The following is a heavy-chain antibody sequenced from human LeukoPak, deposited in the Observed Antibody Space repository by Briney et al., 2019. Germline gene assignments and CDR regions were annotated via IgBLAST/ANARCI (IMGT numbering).Heavy chain of an antibody. CDR3: ASTPRAPTGYSSGWYVY. J-gene: IGHJ4*02. Sequence: GASVKVSCKASGYTFTSYDINWVRQATGQGLEWMGWMNPNSGNTGYAQKFQGRVTMTRNTSISTAYMELSSLRSEDTAVYYCASTPRAPTGYSSGWYVYWGQGTLVTVSS. CDR1: GYTFTSYD. CDR2: MNPNSGNT. D-gene: IGHD6-19*01. V-gene: IGHV1-8*01.